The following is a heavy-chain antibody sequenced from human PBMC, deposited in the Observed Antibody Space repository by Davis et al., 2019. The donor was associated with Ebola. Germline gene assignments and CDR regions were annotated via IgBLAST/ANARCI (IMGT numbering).Heavy chain of an antibody. CDR3: AVFRWLQIDY. V-gene: IGHV4-39*01. J-gene: IGHJ4*02. Sequence: SETLSLTCTVSGGSISSSSYYWGWIRQPPGKGLEWIGEINHSGSTYYNPSLKSRVTISVDTSKNQFSLKLSSVTAADTAVYYCAVFRWLQIDYWGQGTLVTVSS. CDR2: INHSGST. D-gene: IGHD5-24*01. CDR1: GGSISSSSYY.